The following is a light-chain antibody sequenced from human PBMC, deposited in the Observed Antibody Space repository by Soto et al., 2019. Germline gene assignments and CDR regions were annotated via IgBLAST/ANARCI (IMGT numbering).Light chain of an antibody. CDR3: LQYVSVPRL. J-gene: IGKJ4*01. CDR1: HHISDY. V-gene: IGKV1-33*01. CDR2: DAS. Sequence: DIQMTQSPSSLSASVGDRVTITCQASHHISDYLNWYQQRPGKAPKLLIYDASNLQTGVPIRLRGSGSGTHFTLTICSLQTEEAATYYCLQYVSVPRLFGGGTHVEI.